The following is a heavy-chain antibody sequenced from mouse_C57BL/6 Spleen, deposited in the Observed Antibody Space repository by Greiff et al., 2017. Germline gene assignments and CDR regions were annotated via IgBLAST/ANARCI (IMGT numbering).Heavy chain of an antibody. Sequence: VQLQESGAELARPGASVKLSCKASGYTFTSYGISWVKQRTGQGLEWIGEIYPRSGNTSDNEKFKGKATLTADKSSSTAYMELRSLTSEDSAVYFCARRHYGNSLYYYAMDYWGQGTSVTVSS. J-gene: IGHJ4*01. D-gene: IGHD1-1*01. V-gene: IGHV1-81*01. CDR1: GYTFTSYG. CDR3: ARRHYGNSLYYYAMDY. CDR2: IYPRSGNT.